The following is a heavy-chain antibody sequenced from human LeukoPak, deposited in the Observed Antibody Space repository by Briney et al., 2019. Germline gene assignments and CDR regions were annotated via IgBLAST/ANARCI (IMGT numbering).Heavy chain of an antibody. CDR3: ARGSGNFYFDY. Sequence: SETLSLTCNVSGGSINNYYWNWIRRPPGKGLEWIGSIFYSGSTSYNPSLKSRVTISVDTSKNEFSVKLSSVTAADTAVYFCARGSGNFYFDYWGQGTLVTASS. CDR2: IFYSGST. V-gene: IGHV4-59*01. J-gene: IGHJ4*02. D-gene: IGHD1-26*01. CDR1: GGSINNYY.